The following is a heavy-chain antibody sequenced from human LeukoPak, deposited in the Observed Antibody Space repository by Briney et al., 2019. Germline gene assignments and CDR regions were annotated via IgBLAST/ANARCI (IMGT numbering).Heavy chain of an antibody. CDR1: GYPFTTYD. V-gene: IGHV1-8*01. Sequence: ASVRVSCKASGYPFTTYDINWVRKATGQGLEWMGWMNPSSGYTGYSQKFQGRVTMTRNTSITTAYMELSSLRTEDTAVYYCARISDHNWYFDLWGRGTLVTVSS. CDR2: MNPSSGYT. D-gene: IGHD1-14*01. CDR3: ARISDHNWYFDL. J-gene: IGHJ2*01.